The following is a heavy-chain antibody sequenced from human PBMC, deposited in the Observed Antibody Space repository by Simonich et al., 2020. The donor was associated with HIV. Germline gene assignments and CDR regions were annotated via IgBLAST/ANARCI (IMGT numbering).Heavy chain of an antibody. J-gene: IGHJ4*02. CDR1: GFPFDDYA. V-gene: IGHV3-9*01. Sequence: EVQLVESGGGLVQPGRSLRLSCAASGFPFDDYAMHWVRQAPWKCREWGSGISWNSDSIGYADSVKGRFTISRDNAKNSLYLQMNSLRAEDTALYYCAKAYSSSWGEGYFDYWGQGTLVTVSS. D-gene: IGHD6-13*01. CDR3: AKAYSSSWGEGYFDY. CDR2: ISWNSDSI.